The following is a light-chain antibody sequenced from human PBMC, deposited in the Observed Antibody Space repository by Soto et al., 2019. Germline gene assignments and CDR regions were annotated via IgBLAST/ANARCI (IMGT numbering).Light chain of an antibody. CDR1: QSVNNY. J-gene: IGKJ4*01. CDR3: QQRYDWPLT. Sequence: DIVLTQSPATLSLSPGERATLSCRASQSVNNYLAWYQQKPGQAPRLLIYDASNRATGIPARFSGTGSGTDFTLTISRLEPEDFAVYYCQQRYDWPLTFGGGTKVEIK. CDR2: DAS. V-gene: IGKV3-11*01.